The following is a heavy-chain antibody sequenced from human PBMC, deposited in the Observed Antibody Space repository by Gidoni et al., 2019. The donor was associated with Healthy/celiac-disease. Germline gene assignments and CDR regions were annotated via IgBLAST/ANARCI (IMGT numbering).Heavy chain of an antibody. CDR3: ARDPTKAAGLNYYGMDV. Sequence: QVQLVQSGAEVKKPGASVKVSCKASGYTFTSYAMHWVRQAPGQRLEWMGWINAGNGNTKYYQKFQGRVTITRDTSASTAYMELSSLRSEDTAVYYCARDPTKAAGLNYYGMDVWGQGTTVTVSS. J-gene: IGHJ6*02. CDR2: INAGNGNT. V-gene: IGHV1-3*01. CDR1: GYTFTSYA. D-gene: IGHD6-13*01.